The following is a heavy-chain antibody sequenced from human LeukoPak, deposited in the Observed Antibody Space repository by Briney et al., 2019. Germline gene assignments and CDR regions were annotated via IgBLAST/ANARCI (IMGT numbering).Heavy chain of an antibody. D-gene: IGHD5-18*01. CDR2: INPSGGST. V-gene: IGHV1-46*01. CDR3: ARESKGAYSYGPLDY. Sequence: ASVKASCKASGYTFTSYYMHWVRQAPGQGLEWMGIINPSGGSTSYAQKFQGRVTMTRDTSTSTVYMELSSLRSEDTAVYYCARESKGAYSYGPLDYWGQGTLVTVSS. J-gene: IGHJ4*02. CDR1: GYTFTSYY.